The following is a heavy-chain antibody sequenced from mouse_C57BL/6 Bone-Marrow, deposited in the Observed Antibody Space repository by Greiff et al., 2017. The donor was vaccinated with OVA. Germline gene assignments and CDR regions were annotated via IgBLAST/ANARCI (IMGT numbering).Heavy chain of an antibody. CDR1: GFTFSSYG. V-gene: IGHV5-6*01. J-gene: IGHJ3*01. D-gene: IGHD1-1*01. Sequence: EVHLVESGGDLVKPGGSLKLSCAASGFTFSSYGMSWVRQTPDKRLAWVATISSGGSYTSYPASVKGRFILSRDNAKHTLYLQMSSLKAENTAMYYCARPYYYGSSAWFAYWGQGTLVTVSA. CDR2: ISSGGSYT. CDR3: ARPYYYGSSAWFAY.